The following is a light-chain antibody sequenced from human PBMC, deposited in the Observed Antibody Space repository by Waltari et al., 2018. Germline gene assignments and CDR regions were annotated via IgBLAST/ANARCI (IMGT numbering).Light chain of an antibody. Sequence: QLVVTQSPSVSASLGASVKLTCTLSSGHSNYAVAWHQQQPEKGPRYLMIVNSDGSHTKGAGIPDRFSGSSSGAERYLTISSLQSEDEADYYCQTWGTGIRVFGGGTKLTVL. V-gene: IGLV4-69*01. CDR2: VNSDGSH. J-gene: IGLJ3*02. CDR3: QTWGTGIRV. CDR1: SGHSNYA.